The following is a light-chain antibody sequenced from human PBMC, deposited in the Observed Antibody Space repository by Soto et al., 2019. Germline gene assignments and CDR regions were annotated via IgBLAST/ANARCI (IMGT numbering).Light chain of an antibody. CDR2: DVS. CDR1: SRDVGGYNY. J-gene: IGLJ2*01. V-gene: IGLV2-14*01. Sequence: QSALTPPASVSGSPGQSLTISCTGTSRDVGGYNYVSWYQQHPGKAPKLMIYDVSNRPSGVSNRFSGSKSGNTASLTISGLQAEDEADYYCSSYTSSSTVVFGGGTKLTVL. CDR3: SSYTSSSTVV.